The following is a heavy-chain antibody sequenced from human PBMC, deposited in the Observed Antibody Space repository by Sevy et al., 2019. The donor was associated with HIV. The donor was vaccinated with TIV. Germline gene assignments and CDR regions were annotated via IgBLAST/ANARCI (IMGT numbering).Heavy chain of an antibody. CDR1: GFTFSDHY. J-gene: IGHJ6*02. CDR3: TRALIVVAGFFRYYHGMDV. Sequence: GGSLRLSCAASGFTFSDHYMAWVRQAPGKGLEWIGRSRNKANSYTTEYAASVKGRFTISRDESKNSLYLQMNSLKSEDTAIYYCTRALIVVAGFFRYYHGMDVWGQGTTVTVSS. CDR2: SRNKANSYTT. V-gene: IGHV3-72*01. D-gene: IGHD6-19*01.